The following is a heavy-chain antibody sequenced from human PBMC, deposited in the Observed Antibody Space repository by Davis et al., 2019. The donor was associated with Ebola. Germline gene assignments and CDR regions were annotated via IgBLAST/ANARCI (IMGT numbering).Heavy chain of an antibody. CDR3: AKDNSGWPKRNAFDI. CDR1: GGSFSSSA. J-gene: IGHJ3*02. CDR2: VIPIFGTT. D-gene: IGHD6-19*01. Sequence: SVKVSCKASGGSFSSSAINWVRQAPGQGLEWMGGVIPIFGTTNYAQKFQGRVTITADGSTSTSYMGLSNLRSEDTAVYYCAKDNSGWPKRNAFDIWGQGTMVTVSS. V-gene: IGHV1-69*13.